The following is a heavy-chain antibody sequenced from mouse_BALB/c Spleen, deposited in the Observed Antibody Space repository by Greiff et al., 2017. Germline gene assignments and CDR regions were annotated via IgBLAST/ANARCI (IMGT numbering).Heavy chain of an antibody. CDR2: IWAGGST. Sequence: VQLQQSGPGLVAPSQCLSITCTVSGFSLTSYGVHWVRQPPGKGLEWLGVIWAGGSTHYNSALMSRLSISKDNSKSQVFLKMNSLQTDDTALYYCAGGNSFYAMDYWGQGTSVTVSS. V-gene: IGHV2-9*02. CDR1: GFSLTSYG. D-gene: IGHD2-1*01. J-gene: IGHJ4*01. CDR3: AGGNSFYAMDY.